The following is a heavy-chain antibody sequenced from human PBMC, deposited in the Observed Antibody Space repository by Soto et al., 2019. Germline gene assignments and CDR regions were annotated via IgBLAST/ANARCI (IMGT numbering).Heavy chain of an antibody. J-gene: IGHJ4*02. CDR2: ISAYNGNT. V-gene: IGHV1-18*01. Sequence: GASVKVSCKASGYTFTSYGISWVRQAPGQGLEWMGWISAYNGNTNYAQKLRGRVTMTTDTSTSTAYMELRGLRSDDTAVYYCARRIAEAGQDEYYFDYWGQGTLVTVSS. D-gene: IGHD6-13*01. CDR1: GYTFTSYG. CDR3: ARRIAEAGQDEYYFDY.